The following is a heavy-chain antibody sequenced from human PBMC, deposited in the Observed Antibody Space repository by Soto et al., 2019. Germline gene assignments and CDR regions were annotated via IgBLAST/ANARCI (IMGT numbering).Heavy chain of an antibody. J-gene: IGHJ6*02. CDR2: IVAGSGNT. CDR1: GFTFSRSA. D-gene: IGHD1-20*01. CDR3: AVLTGTNPRHYQLAF. Sequence: GASVKVSCKASGFTFSRSAMQWVRQARGQRLEWIGWIVAGSGNTNYAQKFQERVTISRDMSTSTGYMELSSLRSEDTAVYYCAVLTGTNPRHYQLAFCGQGTSVPGSS. V-gene: IGHV1-58*02.